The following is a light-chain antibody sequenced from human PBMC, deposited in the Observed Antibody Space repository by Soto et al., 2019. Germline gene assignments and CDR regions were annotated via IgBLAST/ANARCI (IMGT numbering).Light chain of an antibody. CDR3: QHSYTDPPYT. CDR2: GAS. V-gene: IGKV1-39*01. Sequence: DIQMPQSPPSLSASVGDRVSITCRASQGINKFVNWYQQKPGKAPNLLIYGASSLRRGVPSRFSGRGSGTDFTLTISSLQPEDFATYFCQHSYTDPPYTFGQGTKLEI. J-gene: IGKJ2*01. CDR1: QGINKF.